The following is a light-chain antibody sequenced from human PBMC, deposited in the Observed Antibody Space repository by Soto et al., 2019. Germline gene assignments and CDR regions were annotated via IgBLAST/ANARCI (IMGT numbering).Light chain of an antibody. J-gene: IGKJ2*01. Sequence: EIVLTQSPGTLSLSPGERATLSCRASQSVSSTYLAWYQQKPGQAPRLLIYGASIRATGIPDRFSGSGSGTDFTLTISRLEPDDFAVYYCQQFGGSPRGYTFGQGTKLEIK. CDR1: QSVSSTY. CDR2: GAS. CDR3: QQFGGSPRGYT. V-gene: IGKV3-20*01.